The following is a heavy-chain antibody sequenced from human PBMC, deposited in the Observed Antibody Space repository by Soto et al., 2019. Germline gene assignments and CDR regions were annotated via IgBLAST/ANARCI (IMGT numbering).Heavy chain of an antibody. CDR1: GGSFSGYY. J-gene: IGHJ6*03. CDR2: INHSGST. D-gene: IGHD3-10*01. CDR3: ARIGRFGELLYEPRHYYYYYMDV. Sequence: SETLSLTCAVYGGSFSGYYWSWIRQPPGKGLEWIGEINHSGSTNYNPSLKSRVTISVDTSKNQFSLKLSSVTAADTAVYYCARIGRFGELLYEPRHYYYYYMDVWGKGTTVTVSS. V-gene: IGHV4-34*01.